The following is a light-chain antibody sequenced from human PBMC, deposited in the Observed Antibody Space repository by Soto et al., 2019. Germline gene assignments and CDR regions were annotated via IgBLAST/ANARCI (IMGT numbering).Light chain of an antibody. V-gene: IGKV3-20*01. J-gene: IGKJ5*01. Sequence: DSVLTKSPGTLSLSPGERATLSCRASQSVSSSYLAWYQQIPGQAPRLLIYGASSRATGIPDRFSGSGSGTDFTLTISRLEPEDFAVYYCQQYGDSPRTFGQGTRQEIK. CDR1: QSVSSSY. CDR3: QQYGDSPRT. CDR2: GAS.